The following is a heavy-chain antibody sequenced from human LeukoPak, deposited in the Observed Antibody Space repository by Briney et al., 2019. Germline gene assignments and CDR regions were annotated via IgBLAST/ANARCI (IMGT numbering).Heavy chain of an antibody. CDR2: INHSGST. Sequence: PSETLSLTCAVYGGSFSGYYWSWIRQPPGKGLEWIGEINHSGSTNYNPSLKSRVTISVDTSKNQFSLKLSSVTAADTAVYHCAHFDSSGGPDYWGQGTLVTVSS. CDR3: AHFDSSGGPDY. CDR1: GGSFSGYY. J-gene: IGHJ4*02. V-gene: IGHV4-34*01. D-gene: IGHD3-22*01.